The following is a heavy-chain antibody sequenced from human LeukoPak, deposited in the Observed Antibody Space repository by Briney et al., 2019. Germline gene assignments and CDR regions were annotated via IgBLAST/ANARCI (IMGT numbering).Heavy chain of an antibody. Sequence: GGSLRLSCAASGFTFSNAWMSWVRQAPGQGLEWVSYITSDSVTMFYADSVKGRFTASRDNAENSMYLQMNSLRAEDTAVYYCARVALRPIDYSNPEFDPWGQGTLVTVSS. D-gene: IGHD4-11*01. V-gene: IGHV3-48*01. J-gene: IGHJ5*02. CDR2: ITSDSVTM. CDR1: GFTFSNAW. CDR3: ARVALRPIDYSNPEFDP.